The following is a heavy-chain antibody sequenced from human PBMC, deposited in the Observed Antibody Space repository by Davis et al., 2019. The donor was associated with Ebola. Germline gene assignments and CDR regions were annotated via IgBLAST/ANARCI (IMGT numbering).Heavy chain of an antibody. D-gene: IGHD1-26*01. V-gene: IGHV3-11*01. Sequence: GESLKISCAASEFTFSDYYMSWIRQAPGKGLEWLSYISSSGDSIDYADSVKGRFTVSRDNAKNTLYLQMDSLRAEDTAIYYCARAPNSGSFSDYWGQGTLVTVSS. CDR1: EFTFSDYY. CDR3: ARAPNSGSFSDY. CDR2: ISSSGDSI. J-gene: IGHJ4*02.